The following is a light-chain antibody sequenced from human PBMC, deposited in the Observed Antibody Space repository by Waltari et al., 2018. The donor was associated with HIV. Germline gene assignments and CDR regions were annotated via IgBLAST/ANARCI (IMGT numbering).Light chain of an antibody. CDR1: TSDVGGYDF. CDR3: SSYATNTTVI. V-gene: IGLV2-14*03. CDR2: DVT. J-gene: IGLJ2*01. Sequence: QSALTQPASVSGSPGQSITISCTGTTSDVGGYDFVSWFQKPPGKAPHLLIYDVTSRPSGTSDRFSGSKSGATASLTISGLQAEDEADYYCSSYATNTTVIFGGGTKVTVL.